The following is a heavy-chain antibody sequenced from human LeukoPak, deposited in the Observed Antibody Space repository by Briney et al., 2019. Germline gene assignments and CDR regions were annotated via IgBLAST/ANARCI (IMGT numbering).Heavy chain of an antibody. Sequence: GESLKISFKASGYRFTTYWIGWVRPMPGKGLEWMGIIYPGDSVPRFRPFFEGPVPISADQCIAPAYLPWSNLKSPDHALDYRARHVTWDSDNRGWYGDSWGQGTLVTVFS. CDR2: IYPGDSVP. CDR3: ARHVTWDSDNRGWYGDS. D-gene: IGHD6-19*01. CDR1: GYRFTTYW. V-gene: IGHV5-51*01. J-gene: IGHJ4*02.